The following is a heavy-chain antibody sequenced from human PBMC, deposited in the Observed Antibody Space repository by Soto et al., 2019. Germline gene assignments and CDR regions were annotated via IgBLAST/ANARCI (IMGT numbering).Heavy chain of an antibody. D-gene: IGHD2-15*01. CDR3: AKDHPYCSGGSCPSGWFDP. CDR2: ISGSGGST. J-gene: IGHJ5*02. V-gene: IGHV3-23*01. Sequence: GGSLRLSCAASGFTFSSYGMHWVRQAPGKGLECVAVISGSGGSTYYADSVKGRFTISRDNSKNTLYLQMNSLRAEDTAVYYCAKDHPYCSGGSCPSGWFDPWGQGTLVTVSS. CDR1: GFTFSSYG.